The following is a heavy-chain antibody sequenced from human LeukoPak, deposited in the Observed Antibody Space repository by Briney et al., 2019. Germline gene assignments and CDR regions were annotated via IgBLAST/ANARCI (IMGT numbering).Heavy chain of an antibody. V-gene: IGHV4-59*11. Sequence: PSETLSPTCTVSGGSISSHYWSWIRQPPGKGLEWIGYIYYSGSTNYNPSLKSRVTISVDTSKNQFSLKLSSVTAADTAVYYCARVLSGYGGSWKKRWFDPWGQGTLVTVSS. CDR3: ARVLSGYGGSWKKRWFDP. CDR1: GGSISSHY. CDR2: IYYSGST. J-gene: IGHJ5*02. D-gene: IGHD5-18*01.